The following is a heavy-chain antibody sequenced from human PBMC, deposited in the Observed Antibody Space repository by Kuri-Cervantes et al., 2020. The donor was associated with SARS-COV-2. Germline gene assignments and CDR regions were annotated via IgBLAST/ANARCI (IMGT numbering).Heavy chain of an antibody. CDR3: ATLFGY. V-gene: IGHV4-39*07. CDR2: INHSGNT. CDR1: GGSISNDIYF. Sequence: GSLRLSCSVSGGSISNDIYFWGWFRQPPGKGLEWIGEINHSGNTNYDPSLKSRVTISIDTSKNQFSLKLSSVTAADTAVYYCATLFGYWGQGTLVTVSS. J-gene: IGHJ4*02.